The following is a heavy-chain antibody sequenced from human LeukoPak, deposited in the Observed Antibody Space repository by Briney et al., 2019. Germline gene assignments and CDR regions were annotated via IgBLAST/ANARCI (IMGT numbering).Heavy chain of an antibody. D-gene: IGHD2-2*01. V-gene: IGHV1-2*02. J-gene: IGHJ4*02. CDR3: ARGGLFLPAASDY. CDR2: INPNSGGT. Sequence: ASVKVSCKASGYTFTGYYMHWMRQAPGQGLEWMGWINPNSGGTNYAQKLQGRVTMTSDTSTSAAYMELRSLRSDDTAVYYCARGGLFLPAASDYWGQGTLVTVSS. CDR1: GYTFTGYY.